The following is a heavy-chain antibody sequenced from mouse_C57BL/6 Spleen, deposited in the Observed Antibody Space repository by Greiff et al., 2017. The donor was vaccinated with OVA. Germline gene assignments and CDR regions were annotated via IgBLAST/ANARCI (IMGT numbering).Heavy chain of an antibody. J-gene: IGHJ3*01. Sequence: EVQLMESGGGLVKPGGSLKLSCAASGFTFSSYTMSWVRQTPEKRLEWVATISGGGGNTYYPDSVKGRFTISRDNAKNTLYLQMSSLRSEDTALYYCARHDYEWFAYWGQGTLVTVSA. CDR2: ISGGGGNT. V-gene: IGHV5-9*01. CDR3: ARHDYEWFAY. CDR1: GFTFSSYT. D-gene: IGHD2-4*01.